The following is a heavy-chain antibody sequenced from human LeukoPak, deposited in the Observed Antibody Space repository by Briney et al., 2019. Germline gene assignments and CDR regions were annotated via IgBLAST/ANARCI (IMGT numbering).Heavy chain of an antibody. CDR1: GFTFDSYS. J-gene: IGHJ3*02. CDR3: ANFDGDSQAFHI. D-gene: IGHD3-9*01. V-gene: IGHV3-48*04. CDR2: ITSGSSTI. Sequence: GGSLRLSCAASGFTFDSYSMSWVRQAPGKGLEWVSYITSGSSTIYYPDSVKGRFTISRDNAKNSLYLQMNSLRAEDTAIYSCANFDGDSQAFHIWGQGTMVTVSS.